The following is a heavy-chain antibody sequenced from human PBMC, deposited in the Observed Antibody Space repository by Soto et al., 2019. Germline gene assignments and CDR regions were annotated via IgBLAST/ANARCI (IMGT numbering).Heavy chain of an antibody. Sequence: ASVKVSCKASGYTFTSDYMHWARQAPGQGLEWMGIINPSGGSTSYAQKFQGRVTMTRDTSTSTVYMELSSLRSEDTAVYYCARDHPDIVATTPYYYYYMDVWGKGTTVTVSS. CDR1: GYTFTSDY. V-gene: IGHV1-46*03. J-gene: IGHJ6*03. CDR2: INPSGGST. CDR3: ARDHPDIVATTPYYYYYMDV. D-gene: IGHD5-12*01.